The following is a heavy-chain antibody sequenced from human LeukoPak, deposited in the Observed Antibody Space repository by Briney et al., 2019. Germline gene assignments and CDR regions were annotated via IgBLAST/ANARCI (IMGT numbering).Heavy chain of an antibody. Sequence: ASVKVSCKASGYTLISYGLTWVRQAPGQGLEWMGWISAYNGNTNYAQKFQGRVTMTTDTSTSTAYMDLRSLRSDDTAVYYCARIEIVGATTHFDYWGQGTLVTVSS. CDR2: ISAYNGNT. CDR1: GYTLISYG. CDR3: ARIEIVGATTHFDY. V-gene: IGHV1-18*01. D-gene: IGHD1-26*01. J-gene: IGHJ4*02.